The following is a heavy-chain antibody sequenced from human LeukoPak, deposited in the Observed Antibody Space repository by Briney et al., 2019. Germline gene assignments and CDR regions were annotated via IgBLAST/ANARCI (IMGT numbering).Heavy chain of an antibody. V-gene: IGHV3-21*01. Sequence: GGSLTLSCAASGFTFSSYSMNWVRQAPGKGLEWVSSISSSSSYIYYADSVKGRFTISRDNAKNSLYLQMNSLRAEDTAVFHCARDYGSLAAADTYWFDPWGQGTLVTVSS. CDR2: ISSSSSYI. CDR3: ARDYGSLAAADTYWFDP. CDR1: GFTFSSYS. J-gene: IGHJ5*02. D-gene: IGHD6-13*01.